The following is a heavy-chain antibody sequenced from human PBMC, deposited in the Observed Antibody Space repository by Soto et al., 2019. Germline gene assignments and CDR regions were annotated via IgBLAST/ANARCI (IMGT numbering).Heavy chain of an antibody. CDR1: GGSISSSSYY. CDR2: IYYSGST. V-gene: IGHV4-39*01. D-gene: IGHD2-8*01. J-gene: IGHJ5*02. Sequence: QLQLQESGPGLVKPSETLSLTCTVSGGSISSSSYYWGWIRQPPGKGLEWIGSIYYSGSTYYNPSLKSRVTISVDTSKNQFSLKLSSVTAADTAVYYCARHFIVLMVYASTAQAFDPWGQGTLVTVSS. CDR3: ARHFIVLMVYASTAQAFDP.